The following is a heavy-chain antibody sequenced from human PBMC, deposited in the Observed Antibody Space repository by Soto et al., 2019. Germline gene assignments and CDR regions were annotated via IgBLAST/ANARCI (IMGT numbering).Heavy chain of an antibody. V-gene: IGHV3-23*01. CDR1: VFPFGPNA. Sequence: EVQVLESGGGLVQPGGSLRLSCVVSVFPFGPNAMSWVRQAPGRGLEWVSGLSNTGRRTSYADSVKGRFNISRDNSENTVYLQMNSLRVEDTAVYYCATEMGATQGPFDNWGQGTLVTVSS. CDR3: ATEMGATQGPFDN. D-gene: IGHD1-26*01. J-gene: IGHJ4*02. CDR2: LSNTGRRT.